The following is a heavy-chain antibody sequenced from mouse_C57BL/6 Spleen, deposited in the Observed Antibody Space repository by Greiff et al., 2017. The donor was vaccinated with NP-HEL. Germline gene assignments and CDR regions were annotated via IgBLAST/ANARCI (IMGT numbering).Heavy chain of an antibody. D-gene: IGHD1-1*01. CDR3: ARSTTVVARGDY. CDR2: INPYNGGT. V-gene: IGHV1-19*01. J-gene: IGHJ2*01. CDR1: GYTFTDYY. Sequence: VQLKESGPVLVKPGASVKMSCKASGYTFTDYYMNWVKQSHGKSLEWIGVINPYNGGTSYNQKFKGKATLTVDKSSSTAYMERNSLTSEDSAVYYCARSTTVVARGDYWGQGTTLTVSS.